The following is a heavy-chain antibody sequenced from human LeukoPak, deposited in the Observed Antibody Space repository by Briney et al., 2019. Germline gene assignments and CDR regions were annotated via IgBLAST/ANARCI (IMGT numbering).Heavy chain of an antibody. J-gene: IGHJ5*02. V-gene: IGHV4-34*01. D-gene: IGHD2-15*01. CDR2: INHSGST. CDR1: GGSFSGYY. Sequence: SETLSLTCAVYGGSFSGYYWSWIRQPPGKGLEWIGEINHSGSTNYNPSLKSRVTISVDTSKNQFSLRLSSVTAADTAVYYCARGMVVAATPNWFDPWGQGTLVTVSS. CDR3: ARGMVVAATPNWFDP.